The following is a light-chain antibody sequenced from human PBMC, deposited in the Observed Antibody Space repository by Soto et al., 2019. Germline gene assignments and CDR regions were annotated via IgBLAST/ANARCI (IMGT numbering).Light chain of an antibody. J-gene: IGKJ1*01. CDR3: HLYSRSPCT. Sequence: EIVLTQSPGTLSLSPGERATLSCRASQSINHKYLAWFQQEPGQTPRLLIHGVSIRATGIPDRFSGSGSGTDFTLIISRLELVDLAVYYCHLYSRSPCTFGQGTKVESK. CDR1: QSINHKY. CDR2: GVS. V-gene: IGKV3-20*01.